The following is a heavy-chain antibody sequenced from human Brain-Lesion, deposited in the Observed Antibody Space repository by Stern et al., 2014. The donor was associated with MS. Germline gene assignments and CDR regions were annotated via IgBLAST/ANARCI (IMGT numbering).Heavy chain of an antibody. V-gene: IGHV4-39*01. D-gene: IGHD1-26*01. CDR1: GGSISSNY. Sequence: QLVQSGPGLVKPSETLSLTCTVSGGSISSNYWAWIRQPPGKGLEWIGNIYYSGFTYYNPSLKSRVTISVDMSKNQFSLKLSSVTAADPAFYYCARHDSVPRPSQLYSARDRGPGYFDYWGQGTLVTVSS. CDR3: ARHDSVPRPSQLYSARDRGPGYFDY. J-gene: IGHJ4*02. CDR2: IYYSGFT.